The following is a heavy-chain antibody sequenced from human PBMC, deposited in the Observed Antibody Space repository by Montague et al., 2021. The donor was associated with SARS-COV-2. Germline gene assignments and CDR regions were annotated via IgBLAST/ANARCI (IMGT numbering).Heavy chain of an antibody. CDR1: GGSISSYY. D-gene: IGHD3-22*01. Sequence: SETLSLTCTVSGGSISSYYWSWIRQPPGKGLEWIGYIYYSGSTNYNPSLKSRVTISVDTSKNQFSLKLSSVTAADTAVYYCARVGVVTTWFCFDYWGQGTLVTVSS. V-gene: IGHV4-59*01. CDR2: IYYSGST. CDR3: ARVGVVTTWFCFDY. J-gene: IGHJ4*02.